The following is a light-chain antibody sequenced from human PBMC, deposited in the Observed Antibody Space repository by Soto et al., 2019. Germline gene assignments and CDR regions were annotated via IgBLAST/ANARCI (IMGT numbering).Light chain of an antibody. CDR3: QQYYSAPWT. CDR2: WAS. Sequence: DIVMTQSPASLAVSLGERATIDCKSSQSVFYSSNNKNFLAWYQQKPGQPPKLLIYWASTRESGVPDRFSGGGSGTDFTLTISSLQAEDVAVYYCQQYYSAPWTFGQGTKVEIK. V-gene: IGKV4-1*01. CDR1: QSVFYSSNNKNF. J-gene: IGKJ1*01.